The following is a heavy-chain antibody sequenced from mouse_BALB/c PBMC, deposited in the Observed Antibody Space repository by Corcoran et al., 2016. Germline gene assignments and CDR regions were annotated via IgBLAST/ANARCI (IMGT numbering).Heavy chain of an antibody. CDR1: GYTFTDYY. D-gene: IGHD2-1*01. CDR3: ASYGNYPYYFGY. J-gene: IGHJ2*01. CDR2: INPNNGGT. Sequence: EVKLQQSGPELVKPGASVKMSCKASGYTFTDYYMKRVKQSHGKSLEWIGDINPNNGGTSYNQKFKGKATLTVDKSSSTAYMQLNSLTSADSAVYYCASYGNYPYYFGYWGQGTTLTVSS. V-gene: IGHV1-26*01.